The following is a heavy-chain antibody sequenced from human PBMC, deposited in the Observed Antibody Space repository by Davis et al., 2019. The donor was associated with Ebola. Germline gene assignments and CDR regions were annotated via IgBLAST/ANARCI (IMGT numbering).Heavy chain of an antibody. V-gene: IGHV4-34*01. CDR2: IYHSGST. CDR3: ARTRDTAMVKEWGWFDP. CDR1: GGSFSGYY. D-gene: IGHD5-18*01. J-gene: IGHJ5*02. Sequence: MPGGSLRLSCAVYGGSFSGYYWSWIRQPPGKGLEWIGEIYHSGSTNYNPSLKSRVTISVDTSKNQFSLKLSSVTAADTAVYYCARTRDTAMVKEWGWFDPWGQGTLVTVSS.